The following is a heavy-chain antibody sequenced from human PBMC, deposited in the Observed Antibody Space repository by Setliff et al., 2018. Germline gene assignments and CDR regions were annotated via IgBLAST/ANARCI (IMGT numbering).Heavy chain of an antibody. V-gene: IGHV3-23*01. D-gene: IGHD3-10*01. CDR2: ISGNSGST. CDR3: VRGLSGQGDS. Sequence: GGSLRLSCAASGFNFSINDMSYGMSWVRQAPGKGLQWVSGISGNSGSTYYAASVKGWFTISRDNHKNTLHLQMNSLRVEDTAICYCVRGLSGQGDSWGQGTLVTVSS. CDR1: GFNFSINDMSYG. J-gene: IGHJ5*01.